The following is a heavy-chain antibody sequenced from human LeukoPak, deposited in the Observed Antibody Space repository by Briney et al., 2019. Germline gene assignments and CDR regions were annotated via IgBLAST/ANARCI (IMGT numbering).Heavy chain of an antibody. CDR3: ARAQCSGGSCYYFDY. Sequence: PSETLSLTCTVSGGSISSGSYYWSWIRQPAGKGLEWIGRIYTSGSTNYNPSLKSRVTISVDTSKNQFSLKLSSVTAADTAVYYCARAQCSGGSCYYFDYWGQGILVTVSS. V-gene: IGHV4-61*02. D-gene: IGHD2-15*01. CDR1: GGSISSGSYY. CDR2: IYTSGST. J-gene: IGHJ4*02.